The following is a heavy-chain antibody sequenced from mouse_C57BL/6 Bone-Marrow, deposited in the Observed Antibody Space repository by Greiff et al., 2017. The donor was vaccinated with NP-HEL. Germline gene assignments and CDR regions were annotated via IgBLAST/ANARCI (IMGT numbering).Heavy chain of an antibody. Sequence: VKLVESGAELARPGASVKLSCKASGYTFTSYGISWVKQRTGQGLEWIGEIYPRSGNTYYNEKFKGKATLTADKSSSTAYMEIRSLTSEDSAVYFCARSGVTTLVESAWFAYWGQGTLVTVSA. CDR2: IYPRSGNT. D-gene: IGHD1-1*01. CDR3: ARSGVTTLVESAWFAY. J-gene: IGHJ3*01. V-gene: IGHV1-81*01. CDR1: GYTFTSYG.